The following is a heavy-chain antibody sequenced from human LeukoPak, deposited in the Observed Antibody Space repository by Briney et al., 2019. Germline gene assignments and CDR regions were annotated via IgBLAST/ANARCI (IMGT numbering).Heavy chain of an antibody. Sequence: GESLKISCKGSGYNFASYWIGWVRQMPGKGLEWMGIIYPGDSDTRYSPSFRGQVIISADKSISTAYLQWSSLKASDTAMYYCARASTVAVAANFFDYWGQGTPATVSS. CDR3: ARASTVAVAANFFDY. J-gene: IGHJ4*02. V-gene: IGHV5-51*01. CDR1: GYNFASYW. CDR2: IYPGDSDT. D-gene: IGHD6-19*01.